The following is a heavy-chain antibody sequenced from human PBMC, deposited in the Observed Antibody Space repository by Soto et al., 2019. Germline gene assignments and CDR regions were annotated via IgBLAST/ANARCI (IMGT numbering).Heavy chain of an antibody. CDR1: GYSFTSYW. D-gene: IGHD6-13*01. CDR2: IDTSDSYT. Sequence: SGEALKISCKGSGYSFTSYWISWVRQMPGKGVEWMVRIDTSDSYTNYSPSFQGHVTISADKYISTAYLQWSSLKASDTAMYYCARTRQGGYSSSSYSNFDXWGQGTLVTVSX. V-gene: IGHV5-10-1*01. J-gene: IGHJ4*02. CDR3: ARTRQGGYSSSSYSNFDX.